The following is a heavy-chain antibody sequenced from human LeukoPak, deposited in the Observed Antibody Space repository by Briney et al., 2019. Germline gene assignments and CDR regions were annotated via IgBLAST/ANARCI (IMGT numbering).Heavy chain of an antibody. V-gene: IGHV1-8*02. CDR3: ARDSEILGGFDP. D-gene: IGHD3-10*01. CDR1: GYTFTGYY. J-gene: IGHJ5*02. CDR2: INPNSGNP. Sequence: ASVKVSCKASGYTFTGYYMHWVRQAPGQGLEWMGWINPNSGNPGYALKFQGRVTMTRNTSISTAYMELTSLRSEDTAIYYCARDSEILGGFDPWGQGTLVTVSS.